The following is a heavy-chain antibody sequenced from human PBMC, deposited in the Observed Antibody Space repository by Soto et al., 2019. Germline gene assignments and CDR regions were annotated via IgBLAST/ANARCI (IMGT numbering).Heavy chain of an antibody. CDR3: ARLSSGSHDY. D-gene: IGHD1-26*01. V-gene: IGHV4-59*08. J-gene: IGHJ4*02. Sequence: QVQLQESGPGLVKPSETLSLTSTVSGGSISSYYWSWIRQPPGKGLEWIGYSGSTNYNPSLKSRVTISLDTSKNQFSLKLSSVTAADTAVYYCARLSSGSHDYWGQGTLVTVSS. CDR1: GGSISSYY. CDR2: SGST.